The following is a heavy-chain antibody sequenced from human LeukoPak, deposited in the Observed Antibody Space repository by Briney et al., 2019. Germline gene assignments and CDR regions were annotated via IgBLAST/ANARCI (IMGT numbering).Heavy chain of an antibody. CDR2: ISSSSSYI. CDR1: GFTFSDYY. Sequence: NPGGSLRLSCAASGFTFSDYYMSWIRQAPGKGLEWVSSISSSSSYIYYADSVKGRFTISRDNAKNSLYLQMNSLRAEDTAVYYCARDHSGWSYYFDYWGQGTLVTVSS. V-gene: IGHV3-11*06. CDR3: ARDHSGWSYYFDY. J-gene: IGHJ4*02. D-gene: IGHD6-19*01.